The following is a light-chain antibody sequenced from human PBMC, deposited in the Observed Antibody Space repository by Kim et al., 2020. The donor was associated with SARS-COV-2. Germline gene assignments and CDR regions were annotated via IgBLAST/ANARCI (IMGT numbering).Light chain of an antibody. CDR3: QQYSNLPYT. CDR2: DAS. Sequence: ASVGNRVTITCQASQDISNNLNWYQQKPGKAPKLLIYDASNLETGVPSRFSGSGSGTDFTFTISSLQPEDIATYYCQQYSNLPYTFGQGTKLEI. J-gene: IGKJ2*01. CDR1: QDISNN. V-gene: IGKV1-33*01.